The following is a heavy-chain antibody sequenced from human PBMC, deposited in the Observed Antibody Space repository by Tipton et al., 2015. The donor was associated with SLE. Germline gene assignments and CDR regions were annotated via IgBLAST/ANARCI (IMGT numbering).Heavy chain of an antibody. D-gene: IGHD5-24*01. CDR2: INSRGDSV. Sequence: SLRLSCAASGFSFSSYEMTWVRQAPGKGLEWLSYINSRGDSVSYAESVKGRFTISRGNAENSLYLQLNSLRVEDTAVYYCARDQGWRDLDYWGQGTLVSVSS. J-gene: IGHJ4*02. CDR3: ARDQGWRDLDY. CDR1: GFSFSSYE. V-gene: IGHV3-48*03.